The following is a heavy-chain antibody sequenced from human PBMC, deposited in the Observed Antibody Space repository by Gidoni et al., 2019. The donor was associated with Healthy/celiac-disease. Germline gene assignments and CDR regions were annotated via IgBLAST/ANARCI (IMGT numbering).Heavy chain of an antibody. CDR2: IYHSGST. CDR3: VRGSLSDLDGYKEIRTGGDAFDI. CDR1: GCSISRSNW. J-gene: IGHJ3*02. Sequence: QVQLQESGPGLVTPSGTLSLTCAVSGCSISRSNWLSWVRQPPGKGLEWIGEIYHSGSTNYNPSLKSRVTISVDKSKNLFSLKLSSVTAADTAVYYCVRGSLSDLDGYKEIRTGGDAFDIWGQGTMVTVSS. V-gene: IGHV4-4*02. D-gene: IGHD5-12*01.